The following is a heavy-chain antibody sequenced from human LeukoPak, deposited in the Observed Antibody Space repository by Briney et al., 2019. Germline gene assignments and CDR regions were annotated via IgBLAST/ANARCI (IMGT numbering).Heavy chain of an antibody. CDR3: ARERGGIAVVITSAFDI. CDR2: IKQDGSEK. D-gene: IGHD3-22*01. CDR1: GFTFSNYW. J-gene: IGHJ3*02. Sequence: GGSLRLSCAASGFTFSNYWMTWVRQAPGKGLEWVANIKQDGSEKYYVDSVKGRFTISRDNGKNSLSLQMNSLRAEDTAVYYCARERGGIAVVITSAFDIWGQGTMVTVSS. V-gene: IGHV3-7*01.